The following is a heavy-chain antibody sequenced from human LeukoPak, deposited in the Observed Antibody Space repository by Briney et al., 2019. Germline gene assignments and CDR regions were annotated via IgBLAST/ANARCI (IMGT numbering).Heavy chain of an antibody. V-gene: IGHV3-7*03. CDR1: GFTFSSYW. D-gene: IGHD3-16*01. J-gene: IGHJ6*02. CDR2: INHNGNVN. CDR3: ARGGGLYV. Sequence: GGSLRLSCAASGFTFSSYWMNWARQAPGKGLEWVASINHNGNVNYYVDSVKGRFTISRDNAKNSLYLQMSNLRAEDTAVYFCARGGGLYVWGQGATVTVSS.